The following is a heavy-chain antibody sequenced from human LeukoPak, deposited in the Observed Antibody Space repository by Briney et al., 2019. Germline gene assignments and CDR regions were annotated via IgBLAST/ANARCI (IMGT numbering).Heavy chain of an antibody. J-gene: IGHJ4*02. V-gene: IGHV3-9*01. D-gene: IGHD3-22*01. CDR1: GFTFDDYA. Sequence: GGSLRLSCAASGFTFDDYAMHWVRQAPGKGLEWVSGISWNSGSIGYADSVKGRFTISRDNAKNSLYLQMNSLRAEDTALYYCAKGYYDSSGYVDYWGQGTLVTVSS. CDR2: ISWNSGSI. CDR3: AKGYYDSSGYVDY.